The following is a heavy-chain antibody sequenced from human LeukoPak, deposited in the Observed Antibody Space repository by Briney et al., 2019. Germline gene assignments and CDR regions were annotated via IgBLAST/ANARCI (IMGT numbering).Heavy chain of an antibody. V-gene: IGHV3-23*01. CDR3: AKGRIFGVVMGFES. Sequence: GGSLRLSCVASGFAFSSYGMSWVRQAPGKGLEWVSAISGTGSTTYYADSVKGRFTISGDNSKNTLYLQMNSLRAEDTAVYYCAKGRIFGVVMGFESWGQGTLVTVSS. CDR1: GFAFSSYG. J-gene: IGHJ5*01. CDR2: ISGTGSTT. D-gene: IGHD3-3*01.